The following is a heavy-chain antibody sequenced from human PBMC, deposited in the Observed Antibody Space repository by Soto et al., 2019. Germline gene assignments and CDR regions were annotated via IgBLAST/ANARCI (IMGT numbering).Heavy chain of an antibody. J-gene: IGHJ4*02. CDR1: GFTFSRDE. Sequence: GGSLRLSCVVSGFTFSRDEMHWVRQAPGKGLEWLSYISDSGDSIYYADSVKGRFTISRDNAKNSLYLQMHSLRAGDTALYYCARGVPYGDLRDWGQGTLVTISS. CDR3: ARGVPYGDLRD. V-gene: IGHV3-48*03. CDR2: ISDSGDSI. D-gene: IGHD4-17*01.